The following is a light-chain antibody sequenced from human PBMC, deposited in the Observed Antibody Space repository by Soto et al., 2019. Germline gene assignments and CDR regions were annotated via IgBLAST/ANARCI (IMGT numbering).Light chain of an antibody. CDR3: GSWDSSLSAYV. CDR1: SSNIGGNS. Sequence: QSVLTQPPSVSAAPGQMFTISFSGISSNIGGNSVSWYQQLPGTAPKLLIYDDDKRPSGIPDRFSGSKSGTSATLGITGFQTGDEADYYCGSWDSSLSAYVFGTGTKVTVL. V-gene: IGLV1-51*01. CDR2: DDD. J-gene: IGLJ1*01.